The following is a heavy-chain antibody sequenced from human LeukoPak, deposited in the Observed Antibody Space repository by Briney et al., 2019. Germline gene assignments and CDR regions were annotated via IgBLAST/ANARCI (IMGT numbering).Heavy chain of an antibody. CDR1: GFTFTDYY. CDR3: ARAVGVTAIHNAFDI. J-gene: IGHJ3*02. CDR2: ISPTGSNI. Sequence: PGGSLRLSCAASGFTFTDYYMSWIRQAPGKGLEWLSYISPTGSNIYYADSVKGRFTISRDNSKNTLYLQMNSLRAEDTAVYYCARAVGVTAIHNAFDIWGQGTMVTVSS. V-gene: IGHV3-11*04. D-gene: IGHD2-21*02.